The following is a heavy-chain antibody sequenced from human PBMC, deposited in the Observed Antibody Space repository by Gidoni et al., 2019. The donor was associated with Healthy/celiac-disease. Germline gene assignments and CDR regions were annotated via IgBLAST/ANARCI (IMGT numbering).Heavy chain of an antibody. CDR1: GYSISSCYY. Sequence: QVQLQQSGPGLVKPSETLSLTCTVSGYSISSCYYWGWIRQPPGKGLEWIGSFYHSGSTYYNPSLKSRVTISVDTSKNQFSLKPSSVTAADTAVYYCARDLGFLEWLSQHFDYWGQGTLVTVSS. V-gene: IGHV4-38-2*02. CDR3: ARDLGFLEWLSQHFDY. D-gene: IGHD3-3*02. J-gene: IGHJ4*02. CDR2: FYHSGST.